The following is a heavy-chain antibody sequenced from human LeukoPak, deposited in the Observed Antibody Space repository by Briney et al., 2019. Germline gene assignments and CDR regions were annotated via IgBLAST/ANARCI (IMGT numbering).Heavy chain of an antibody. CDR1: GGSISSGSYY. CDR2: IYTSGST. Sequence: SQTLSLTCTVSGGSISSGSYYWSWIRQPAGKGLEWIGRIYTSGSTNYNPSPKSRVTISVDTSKNQFSLKLSSVTAADTAVYYCARAYYYYYMDVWGKGTAVTVSS. V-gene: IGHV4-61*02. CDR3: ARAYYYYYMDV. J-gene: IGHJ6*03.